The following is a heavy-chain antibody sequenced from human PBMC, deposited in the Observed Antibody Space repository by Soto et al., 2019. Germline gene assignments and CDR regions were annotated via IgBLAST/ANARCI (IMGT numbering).Heavy chain of an antibody. V-gene: IGHV1-18*01. CDR3: ARRSLAAAGNWLDP. CDR2: ISAYNGNT. Sequence: ASVKVSCKASGYTFTSYGISWVRQAPGQGLEWMGWISAYNGNTNYAQKLQGRVTMTTDTSTSTVYMELRSLRSEDTAVYYCARRSLAAAGNWLDPWGQGTLVTVSS. CDR1: GYTFTSYG. J-gene: IGHJ5*02. D-gene: IGHD6-13*01.